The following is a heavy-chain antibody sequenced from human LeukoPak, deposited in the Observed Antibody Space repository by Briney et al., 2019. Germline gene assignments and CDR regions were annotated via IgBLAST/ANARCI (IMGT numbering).Heavy chain of an antibody. J-gene: IGHJ4*02. CDR1: GFTFRSYE. CDR2: ISGGGEST. Sequence: GGSLRLSCAASGFTFRSYEMNWVRHAPGRGLEWVSHISGGGESTVYPDAVKGRFTISSDTTNNSLYLQMNSLRVEDTGVYYCARRSGRRYEHWGQGVLVTASP. D-gene: IGHD2-2*01. V-gene: IGHV3-48*03. CDR3: ARRSGRRYEH.